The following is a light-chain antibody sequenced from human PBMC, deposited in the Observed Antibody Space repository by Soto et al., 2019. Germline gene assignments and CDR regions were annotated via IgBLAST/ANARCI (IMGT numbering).Light chain of an antibody. CDR2: GAS. V-gene: IGKV3-20*01. CDR1: QSVRSTY. Sequence: EIVLTQSPGTLSLSPGERATLSCRASQSVRSTYLAWYQQKPGQAPRLLIYGASSRATGIPDRFSGSGSGTDFTLTIIRLEPEDFAVYYCQQYGNSPLTFGGGTKVEIK. J-gene: IGKJ4*01. CDR3: QQYGNSPLT.